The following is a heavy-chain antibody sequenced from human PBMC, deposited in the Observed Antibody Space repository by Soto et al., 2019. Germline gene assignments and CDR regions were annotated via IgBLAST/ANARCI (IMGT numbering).Heavy chain of an antibody. CDR2: IIPIFGTA. Sequence: SVKVSCKASGGTFGSYAISWVRQAPGQGLESMGGIIPIFGTANYAQKFQGRVTITADKSTSTAYMELSSLRSEDTAVYYCARVPRIAAAGTWFDPWGQGTLVTVSS. CDR1: GGTFGSYA. CDR3: ARVPRIAAAGTWFDP. J-gene: IGHJ5*02. D-gene: IGHD6-13*01. V-gene: IGHV1-69*06.